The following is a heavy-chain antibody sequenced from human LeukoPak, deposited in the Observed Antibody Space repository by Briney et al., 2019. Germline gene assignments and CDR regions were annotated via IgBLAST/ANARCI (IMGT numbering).Heavy chain of an antibody. V-gene: IGHV3-48*04. D-gene: IGHD5-24*01. CDR1: GFTFSSYS. Sequence: PGGSLRLSCAASGFTFSSYSMNWVRQAPGKGLEWVSYISSSSSTIYYADSVKGRFTISRDNAKNSLYLQMNSLRAEDTAVYYCARGLMMAGYWGQGTLVTVSS. CDR2: ISSSSSTI. CDR3: ARGLMMAGY. J-gene: IGHJ4*02.